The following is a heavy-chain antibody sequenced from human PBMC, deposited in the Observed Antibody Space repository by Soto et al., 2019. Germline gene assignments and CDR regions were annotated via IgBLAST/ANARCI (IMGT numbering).Heavy chain of an antibody. V-gene: IGHV1-3*01. CDR3: ARGTPWPTTVVTLYYYYGMDV. CDR2: INAGNGNT. Sequence: QVQLVQSGAEVKKPGASVKVSCKASGYTFTSYAMHWVRQAPGQRLEWMGWINAGNGNTKYSQKFQGRVTITRDTSASTAYMELSSLISEDTAVYYCARGTPWPTTVVTLYYYYGMDVWGQGTTVTGSS. J-gene: IGHJ6*02. CDR1: GYTFTSYA. D-gene: IGHD4-17*01.